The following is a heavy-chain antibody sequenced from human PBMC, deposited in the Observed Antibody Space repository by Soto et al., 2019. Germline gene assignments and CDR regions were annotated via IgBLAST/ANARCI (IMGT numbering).Heavy chain of an antibody. CDR3: ARDAYYYDSSGPLHGMDV. V-gene: IGHV1-69*12. CDR1: GGTFSSYA. CDR2: IIPIFGTA. D-gene: IGHD3-22*01. Sequence: QVQLVQSGAEVKKPGSSVKVSCKASGGTFSSYAISWVRQAPGQGLEWMGGIIPIFGTANYAQKFQGRVTITADESTSTAYMELSSLRSEDTAVYYCARDAYYYDSSGPLHGMDVWGQGTTVTVSS. J-gene: IGHJ6*02.